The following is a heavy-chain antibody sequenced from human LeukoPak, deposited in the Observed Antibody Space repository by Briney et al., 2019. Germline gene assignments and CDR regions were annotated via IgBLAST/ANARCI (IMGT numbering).Heavy chain of an antibody. Sequence: ASVKVSCKASGYTFTGYYMHWVRQAPGQGLEWMGWINPNSGGTNYAQKFQGRVTMTRDTSISTAYMELSRLRSDDTAVYYCARGPFRGSYKATFDYWGQGTLVTVSS. CDR1: GYTFTGYY. J-gene: IGHJ4*02. CDR2: INPNSGGT. V-gene: IGHV1-2*02. CDR3: ARGPFRGSYKATFDY. D-gene: IGHD1-26*01.